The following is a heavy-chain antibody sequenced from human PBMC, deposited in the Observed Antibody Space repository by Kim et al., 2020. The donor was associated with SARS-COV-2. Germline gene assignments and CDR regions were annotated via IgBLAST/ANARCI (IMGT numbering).Heavy chain of an antibody. CDR1: GGTFSSYA. CDR3: SRGDYYGSGSSNWFDP. D-gene: IGHD3-10*01. V-gene: IGHV1-69*13. CDR2: IIPIFGTA. Sequence: SVKVSCKASGGTFSSYAISWVRQAPGQGLEWMGGIIPIFGTANYAQKFQGRVTITADESTSTAYMELSSLRSEDTAVYYCSRGDYYGSGSSNWFDPWAQGTLVTVSS. J-gene: IGHJ5*02.